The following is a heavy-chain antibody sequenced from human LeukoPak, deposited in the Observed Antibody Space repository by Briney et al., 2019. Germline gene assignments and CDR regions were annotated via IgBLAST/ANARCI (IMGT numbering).Heavy chain of an antibody. V-gene: IGHV3-30*18. CDR3: AKPTTVLTSYYFDY. CDR1: GFSFSRFV. CDR2: ISYDGSND. J-gene: IGHJ4*02. D-gene: IGHD4-23*01. Sequence: GGSLRLSCAASGFSFSRFVMHWVRQAPGKGLEWVALISYDGSNDFYADSVKGRFTISRDNSKNTLYLRMNNLRAEDTAVYYCAKPTTVLTSYYFDYWGQGTLVTVSS.